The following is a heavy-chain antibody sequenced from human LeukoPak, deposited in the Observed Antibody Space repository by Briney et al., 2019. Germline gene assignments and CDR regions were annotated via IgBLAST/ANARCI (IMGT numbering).Heavy chain of an antibody. Sequence: PSETLSLTCSVSGASITSGSYYWGWIRQPPGKGLEWIGIIYYTGSTYYNPSLKSRVTVSLDTSKNQVSLKLSSVTAADTAVYYCAREVPRYYDSSGMGDYWGQGTLVTVSS. V-gene: IGHV4-39*07. CDR2: IYYTGST. D-gene: IGHD3-22*01. CDR1: GASITSGSYY. CDR3: AREVPRYYDSSGMGDY. J-gene: IGHJ4*02.